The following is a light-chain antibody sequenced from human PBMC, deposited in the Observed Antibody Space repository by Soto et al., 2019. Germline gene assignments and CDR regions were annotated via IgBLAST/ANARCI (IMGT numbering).Light chain of an antibody. Sequence: DIQMTQSPSTLSASVGDRSTITCRASQSIRYWLAWFQQKAGKAPKLLIYEASRLESGVPSKISGSRSGKEFIHTITSLQPADFGTYYCQQYISYPWTVAQGTMV. CDR2: EAS. V-gene: IGKV1-5*03. CDR1: QSIRYW. J-gene: IGKJ1*01. CDR3: QQYISYPWT.